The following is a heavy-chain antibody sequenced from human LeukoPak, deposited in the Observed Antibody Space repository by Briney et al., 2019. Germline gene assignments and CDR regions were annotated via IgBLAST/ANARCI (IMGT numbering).Heavy chain of an antibody. J-gene: IGHJ4*02. CDR1: GFTFSSYA. D-gene: IGHD5-12*01. Sequence: GSLRLSCAASGFTFSSYAMSWVRQPPGKGLEWIGEINHSGSTNYNPSLKSRVTISVDTSKNQFSLKLSSVTAADTAVYYCARHSRMVATSPFFDYWGQGTLVTVSS. CDR2: INHSGST. CDR3: ARHSRMVATSPFFDY. V-gene: IGHV4-34*01.